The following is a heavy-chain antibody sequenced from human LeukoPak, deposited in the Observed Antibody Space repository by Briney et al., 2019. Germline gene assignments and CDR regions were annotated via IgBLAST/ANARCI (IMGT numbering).Heavy chain of an antibody. D-gene: IGHD3-3*01. V-gene: IGHV1-8*03. CDR1: GYTFTSYD. Sequence: GASVKVSCKASGYTFTSYDTNWVRQATGQGLEWMGWMNPNSGNTGYAQKFQGRVTITRNTSISTAYMELSSLRSEDTAVYYCARTAKYYDFWSGYYTNYYYMDVWGKGTTVTVSS. CDR3: ARTAKYYDFWSGYYTNYYYMDV. J-gene: IGHJ6*03. CDR2: MNPNSGNT.